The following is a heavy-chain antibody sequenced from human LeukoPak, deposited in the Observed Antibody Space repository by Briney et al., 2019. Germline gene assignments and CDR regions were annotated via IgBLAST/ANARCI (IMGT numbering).Heavy chain of an antibody. J-gene: IGHJ5*02. CDR2: IYPGDSDT. CDR3: ARLSGYCSSTSCGEGGWFDP. CDR1: GYSCTNYW. Sequence: GESLKISCKGSGYSCTNYWIGWVRQLPGKGLEWIGIIYPGDSDTRYSPSFQGQVTISPDKSISTAYLQWSSLKASDTAMYYCARLSGYCSSTSCGEGGWFDPWGQGTLVTVSS. D-gene: IGHD2-2*01. V-gene: IGHV5-51*01.